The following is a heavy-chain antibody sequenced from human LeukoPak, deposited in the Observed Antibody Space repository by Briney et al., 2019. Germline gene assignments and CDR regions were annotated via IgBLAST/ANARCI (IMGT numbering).Heavy chain of an antibody. CDR1: GGSISSYY. V-gene: IGHV4-59*01. CDR3: AKCLYGSSTSCYPVG. Sequence: SETLSLTCTVSGGSISSYYWSWIRQPPGKGLEWIGYIYYSGSTNYNPSLKSRVTISVDTSKNQFSLKLSSVTAADTAVYYCAKCLYGSSTSCYPVGWGQGTLVTVSS. J-gene: IGHJ4*02. CDR2: IYYSGST. D-gene: IGHD2-2*01.